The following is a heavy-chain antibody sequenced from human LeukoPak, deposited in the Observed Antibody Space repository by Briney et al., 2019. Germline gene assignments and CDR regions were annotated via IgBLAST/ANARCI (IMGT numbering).Heavy chain of an antibody. CDR1: GGTFSSYA. D-gene: IGHD4-17*01. CDR2: IIPIFGTA. Sequence: SVKVSCKASGGTFSSYAISWVRQAPGQGLEWMGGIIPIFGTANYAQKFQGRVTITTDESTSTAYMELSSLRSEDTAVYYCASRKMTTVTFDYWGQGTLVTVSS. V-gene: IGHV1-69*05. J-gene: IGHJ4*02. CDR3: ASRKMTTVTFDY.